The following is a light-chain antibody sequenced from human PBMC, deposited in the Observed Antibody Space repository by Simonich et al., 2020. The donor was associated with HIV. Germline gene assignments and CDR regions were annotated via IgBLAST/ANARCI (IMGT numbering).Light chain of an antibody. CDR2: STN. V-gene: IGLV8-61*01. CDR1: SGSVSTTYY. Sequence: QTVVTQEPSFSVSPGGTVTLTCGLSSGSVSTTYYPSWYQQTPGQAPLTLISSTNTRSSGVPDRFSGSILGNKAALTITGAQADDESDYYCVLYMGSGISVFGGGTKLTVL. CDR3: VLYMGSGISV. J-gene: IGLJ2*01.